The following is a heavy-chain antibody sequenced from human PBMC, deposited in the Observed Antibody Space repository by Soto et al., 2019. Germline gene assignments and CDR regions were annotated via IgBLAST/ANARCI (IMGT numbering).Heavy chain of an antibody. CDR3: ARMPRCDCSSTSCFHYYYYGMDV. V-gene: IGHV1-69*06. J-gene: IGHJ6*04. CDR1: RGSFESYA. D-gene: IGHD2-2*01. Sequence: ASVKVCCKASRGSFESYASRWVRQAPRQGLEWMGGIIPIFGTANYEQKFQGRVTITADKSTSTAYMELSSMRSEDTAVYYCARMPRCDCSSTSCFHYYYYGMDVWGKGTTVTVSS. CDR2: IIPIFGTA.